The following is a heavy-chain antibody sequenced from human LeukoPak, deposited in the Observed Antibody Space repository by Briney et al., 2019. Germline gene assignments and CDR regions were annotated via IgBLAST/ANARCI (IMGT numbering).Heavy chain of an antibody. CDR1: GFTFSNYA. D-gene: IGHD6-13*01. Sequence: GGSLRLSCLASGFTFSNYAMSWVRQAPGKGLEWVSGITISGRTAYYADSVKGRFTISRDNFKNTLYLQMNSLRAEDTAVYYCMKGTSAGNKGGDYWGQGTLVIVSS. CDR3: MKGTSAGNKGGDY. CDR2: ITISGRTA. J-gene: IGHJ4*02. V-gene: IGHV3-23*01.